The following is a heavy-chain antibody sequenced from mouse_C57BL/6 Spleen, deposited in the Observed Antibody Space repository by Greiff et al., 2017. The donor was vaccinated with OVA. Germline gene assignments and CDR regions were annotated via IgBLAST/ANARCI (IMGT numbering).Heavy chain of an antibody. CDR2: IDPSDSET. CDR3: ARGYGSTYYFDD. V-gene: IGHV1-52*01. Sequence: VQLQQPGAELVRPGSSVKLSCKASGYTFTSYWMHWVKQRPIQGLEWIGNIDPSDSETHYNQKFKDKATLTVDKSSSTAYMQLSSLTSEDSAVYYCARGYGSTYYFDDWGQGTTLTVSS. D-gene: IGHD1-1*01. CDR1: GYTFTSYW. J-gene: IGHJ2*01.